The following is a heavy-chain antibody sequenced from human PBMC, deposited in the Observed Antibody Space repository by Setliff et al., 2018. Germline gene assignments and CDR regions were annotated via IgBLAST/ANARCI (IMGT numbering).Heavy chain of an antibody. CDR1: GFTFSSYN. Sequence: PGGSLRLSCAASGFTFSSYNMDWVRQAPGKGLEWVTFIRYDGSDKYYADSVKGRFTISRDNSKNTLYLQMSSLRAEDTAIYYCAREGGSSWSHAFNIWGQGTMVTVSS. J-gene: IGHJ3*02. CDR3: AREGGSSWSHAFNI. D-gene: IGHD6-13*01. CDR2: IRYDGSDK. V-gene: IGHV3-30*02.